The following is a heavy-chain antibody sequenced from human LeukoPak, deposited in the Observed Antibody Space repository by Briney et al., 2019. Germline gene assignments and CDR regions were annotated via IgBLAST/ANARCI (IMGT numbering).Heavy chain of an antibody. V-gene: IGHV3-21*01. CDR3: ARDPQYFFDSSGFDY. Sequence: GGSLRLSCAASGFTFSTFSMHWVRQAPGKGLEWVSSISDSSSYIYYADSVKGRFTISRDDANSSLYLQMNSLRVEDTAVYFCARDPQYFFDSSGFDYWGQGSLVAVSS. CDR1: GFTFSTFS. J-gene: IGHJ4*02. CDR2: ISDSSSYI. D-gene: IGHD3-22*01.